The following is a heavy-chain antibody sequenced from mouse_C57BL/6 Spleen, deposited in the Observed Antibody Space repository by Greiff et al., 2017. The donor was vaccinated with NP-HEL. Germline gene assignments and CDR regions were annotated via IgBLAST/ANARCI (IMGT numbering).Heavy chain of an antibody. V-gene: IGHV5-12*01. CDR1: GFTFSDYY. D-gene: IGHD2-2*01. CDR3: ASVYYGYDGFAY. J-gene: IGHJ3*01. Sequence: DVMLVESGGGLVQPGGSLKLSCAASGFTFSDYYMYWVRQTPEKRLEWVAYISNGGGSTYYPDTVKGRFTISRDNAKNTLYLQMSRLKSEDTAMYYCASVYYGYDGFAYWGQGTLVTVSA. CDR2: ISNGGGST.